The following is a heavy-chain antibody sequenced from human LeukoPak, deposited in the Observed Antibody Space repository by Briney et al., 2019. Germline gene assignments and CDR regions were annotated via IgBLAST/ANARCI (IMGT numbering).Heavy chain of an antibody. Sequence: ASVKVSCKASGYTFTSYGISWVRQAPGQGLEWIGWISAYNGNTNYAQKLQGRVTMTTDTSTSTAYMELRSLRSDDTAVYYCAGSLGYCTSNVCYLKYWGQGTLVTVSS. CDR2: ISAYNGNT. J-gene: IGHJ4*02. CDR1: GYTFTSYG. D-gene: IGHD2-8*01. CDR3: AGSLGYCTSNVCYLKY. V-gene: IGHV1-18*01.